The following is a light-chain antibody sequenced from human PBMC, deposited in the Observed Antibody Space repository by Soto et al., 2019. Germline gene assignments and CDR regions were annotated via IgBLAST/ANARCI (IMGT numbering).Light chain of an antibody. CDR1: QSVSSSY. V-gene: IGKV3-20*01. CDR3: HLYGSSPWVT. J-gene: IGKJ5*01. CDR2: GAS. Sequence: EIVLTQSPGTLSLSPGERATLSCRASQSVSSSYLAWYQQKPGQTPRLLIYGASSRAAGIPDRFSGSGSGTDFTLIISRREPEDFKVYYCHLYGSSPWVTFGQGTRLEIK.